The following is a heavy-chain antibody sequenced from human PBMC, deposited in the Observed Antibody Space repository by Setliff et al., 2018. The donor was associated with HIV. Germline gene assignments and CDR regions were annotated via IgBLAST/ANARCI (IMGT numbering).Heavy chain of an antibody. V-gene: IGHV1-69*13. CDR3: ARDPTGGAARFDY. J-gene: IGHJ4*02. CDR2: IIPVFGPP. D-gene: IGHD6-6*01. Sequence: GASVKVSCKASGYTFTSYAMNWVRQAPGQGLEWMGWIIPVFGPPNYAKKFQLRLTITADESTNTAYMELSSLKSEDTAVYYCARDPTGGAARFDYWGQGTLVTVSS. CDR1: GYTFTSYA.